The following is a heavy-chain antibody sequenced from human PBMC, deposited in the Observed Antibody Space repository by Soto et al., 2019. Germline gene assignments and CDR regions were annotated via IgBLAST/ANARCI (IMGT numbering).Heavy chain of an antibody. V-gene: IGHV3-30*18. J-gene: IGHJ5*02. CDR3: AKNKECSSGPCGFDP. D-gene: IGHD2-15*01. CDR1: GFTFSSYG. Sequence: GGSLRLSCAASGFTFSSYGMHWVRQAPGKGLEWVAVISYDGSNKYYADSVKGRFTISRDNSKNTLYLQMNSLRAEDTAVYYCAKNKECSSGPCGFDPWGQGTLVTVSS. CDR2: ISYDGSNK.